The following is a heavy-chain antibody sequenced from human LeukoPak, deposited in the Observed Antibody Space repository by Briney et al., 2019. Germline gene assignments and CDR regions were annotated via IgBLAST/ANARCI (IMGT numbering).Heavy chain of an antibody. CDR3: ARVMDYYGSGGWEPYFDY. V-gene: IGHV1-69*05. CDR1: GGTFSSYA. J-gene: IGHJ4*02. Sequence: SVKVSCKASGGTFSSYAISWVRQAPGQGLEWMGGIIPIFGTANYAQKFQGRVTITTDESTSTAYMELSSLRSEDTPVYYCARVMDYYGSGGWEPYFDYWGQGTLVTVSS. CDR2: IIPIFGTA. D-gene: IGHD3-10*01.